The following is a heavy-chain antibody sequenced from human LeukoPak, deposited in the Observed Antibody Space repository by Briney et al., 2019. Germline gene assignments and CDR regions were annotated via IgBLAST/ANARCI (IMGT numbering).Heavy chain of an antibody. J-gene: IGHJ3*02. Sequence: PGGSLRLSCAASGFTFSSYEMNWLRQAPGKGLEWVSYISNSGETIYYTDSVQGRFTISRDNAKTSLYLQMNSLRAEDTAVYYCARGGYCDSTTCYVFNVFDIWGQGTTVTVSS. CDR2: ISNSGETI. CDR3: ARGGYCDSTTCYVFNVFDI. D-gene: IGHD2-2*03. CDR1: GFTFSSYE. V-gene: IGHV3-48*03.